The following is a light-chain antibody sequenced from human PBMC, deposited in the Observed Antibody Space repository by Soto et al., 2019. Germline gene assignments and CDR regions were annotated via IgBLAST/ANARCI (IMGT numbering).Light chain of an antibody. V-gene: IGKV1-39*01. CDR3: QQSYSGPPT. CDR1: QSVSTY. Sequence: DIQMTQSPYSLSASVGDRVTIACRASQSVSTYLNWYQQKPGKVPKLLVYGTSRLQSGVPSRFTGSGSGTDFTLTISSLQPEDFATYYCQQSYSGPPTFGQGTKVEIK. CDR2: GTS. J-gene: IGKJ1*01.